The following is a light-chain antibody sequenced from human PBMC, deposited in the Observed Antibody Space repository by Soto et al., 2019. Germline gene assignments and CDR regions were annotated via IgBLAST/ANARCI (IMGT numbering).Light chain of an antibody. J-gene: IGKJ1*01. CDR3: HHYDEYPWT. Sequence: DIQMTQSPSTLSASVGDRVTITCRATQSISASLAWYQQKPGEAPTLLIYDASSLESGVPSRLSGAGSETEFTLTITSLQPDDVATYYCHHYDEYPWTFGQGTKVDIK. CDR1: QSISAS. CDR2: DAS. V-gene: IGKV1-5*01.